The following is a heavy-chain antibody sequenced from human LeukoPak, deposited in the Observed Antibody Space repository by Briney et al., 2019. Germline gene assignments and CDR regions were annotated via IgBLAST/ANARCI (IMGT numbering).Heavy chain of an antibody. J-gene: IGHJ3*02. D-gene: IGHD6-19*01. CDR2: IYHSGST. CDR1: GYSISSGYY. V-gene: IGHV4-38-2*01. Sequence: SETLSLTXAVSGYSISSGYYWGWIREPPGKGLERIGSIYHSGSTYYNPSLKSRVTISVDTSKNQFSLKLSSVTAADTAVYYCARGYSSGWYDAFDIWGQGTMVTVSS. CDR3: ARGYSSGWYDAFDI.